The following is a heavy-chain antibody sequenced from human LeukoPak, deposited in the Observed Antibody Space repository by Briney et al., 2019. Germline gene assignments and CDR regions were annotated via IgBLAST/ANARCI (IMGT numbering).Heavy chain of an antibody. Sequence: PSETLSLTCTVSGGSFRNYYWSWIRQPPGKGLEWIGYFYYSGNTHYNPSLKSRVTMSLDTSKNQFSLNLSSVTAADTAVYYCARAMGATDSDYWGQGTLVTVSS. V-gene: IGHV4-59*01. J-gene: IGHJ4*02. CDR2: FYYSGNT. D-gene: IGHD1-26*01. CDR3: ARAMGATDSDY. CDR1: GGSFRNYY.